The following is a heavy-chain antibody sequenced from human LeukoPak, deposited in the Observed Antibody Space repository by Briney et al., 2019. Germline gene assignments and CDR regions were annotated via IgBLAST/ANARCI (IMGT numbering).Heavy chain of an antibody. J-gene: IGHJ4*02. CDR2: IIPIFGTA. Sequence: SVTVSFKASGGTFINYAISWVRQAPGQGLEWMGGIIPIFGTANYAQKFQGRVTITADESTSTAYMELSSLRSEDTAVYYCASSAGIVVVPSDFDYWGQGTLVTVSS. CDR1: GGTFINYA. D-gene: IGHD2-21*01. V-gene: IGHV1-69*13. CDR3: ASSAGIVVVPSDFDY.